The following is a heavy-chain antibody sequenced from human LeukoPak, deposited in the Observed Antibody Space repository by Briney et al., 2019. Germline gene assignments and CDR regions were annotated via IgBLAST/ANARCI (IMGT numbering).Heavy chain of an antibody. CDR1: GYSLGKNYY. D-gene: IGHD3-16*01. CDR3: ARYDSRGSASTRFDY. J-gene: IGHJ4*02. V-gene: IGHV4-38-2*01. Sequence: PSETLCLTCAVSGYSLGKNYYWGWIRQPPGKGLEWIGRIYGTGSTSYNPSLMNRVTMSVDTSKNHFSLKLTSVTAADTAAYYCARYDSRGSASTRFDYWGQGILVTISS. CDR2: IYGTGST.